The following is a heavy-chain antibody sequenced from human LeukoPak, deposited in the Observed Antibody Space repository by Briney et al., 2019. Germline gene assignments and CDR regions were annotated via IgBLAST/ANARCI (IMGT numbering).Heavy chain of an antibody. CDR1: GFTFSSYS. J-gene: IGHJ6*02. D-gene: IGHD2-2*01. CDR2: ISSSSSTI. V-gene: IGHV3-48*01. CDR3: ARVATLPVPGHCSKDGCPRADV. Sequence: GGSLRLSCAASGFTFSSYSMNWVRQAPGKGLDWVSYISSSSSTIYYTDSVKGRFTISRDNAKNSLYLQMNSLRAEDTAVYYCARVATLPVPGHCSKDGCPRADVWGQGTTVTVSS.